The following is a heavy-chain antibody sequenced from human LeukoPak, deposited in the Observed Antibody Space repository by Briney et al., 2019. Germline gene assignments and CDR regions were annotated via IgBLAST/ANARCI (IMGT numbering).Heavy chain of an antibody. Sequence: GGSLRLSCAASGFTVSTNYMSWVRQAPGKGLECVSVMYSGGSTHYADSVKGRFTISRDNSKNTVYLQMNSLRVEDTAVYYCARVYSSGFDYWGQGTLVTVPS. CDR3: ARVYSSGFDY. J-gene: IGHJ4*02. CDR2: MYSGGST. V-gene: IGHV3-53*01. CDR1: GFTVSTNY. D-gene: IGHD6-19*01.